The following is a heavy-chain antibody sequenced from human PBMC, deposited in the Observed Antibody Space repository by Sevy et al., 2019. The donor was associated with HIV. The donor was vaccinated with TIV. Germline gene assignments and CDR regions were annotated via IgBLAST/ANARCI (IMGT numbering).Heavy chain of an antibody. J-gene: IGHJ5*01. V-gene: IGHV4-59*01. CDR1: GGSISSYY. D-gene: IGHD6-6*01. CDR2: IYYSGST. Sequence: SETLSLTCTVSGGSISSYYWSWIRQPPGKGLEWIGYIYYSGSTNYNPSLKSRVTISVDTSKNQFSLKLSSVTAADKAGYYCARHFRPAWFDPWGQGTLVTVSS. CDR3: ARHFRPAWFDP.